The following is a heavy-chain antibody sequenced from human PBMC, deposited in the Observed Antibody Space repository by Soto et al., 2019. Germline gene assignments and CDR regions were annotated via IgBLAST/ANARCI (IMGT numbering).Heavy chain of an antibody. CDR1: GGSISSNSNR. J-gene: IGHJ2*01. Sequence: QVQLQESGPGLVKPSQTLSLTCSVSGGSISSNSNRWSWIRQNPGQGLEWIGYISNSGATYYNPSLKSRVAISADTSKNQFSLNLNSVTAADTAVYYCARGSLNAVWYFDLWGRGTQVTVSS. V-gene: IGHV4-31*03. CDR2: ISNSGAT. D-gene: IGHD2-8*01. CDR3: ARGSLNAVWYFDL.